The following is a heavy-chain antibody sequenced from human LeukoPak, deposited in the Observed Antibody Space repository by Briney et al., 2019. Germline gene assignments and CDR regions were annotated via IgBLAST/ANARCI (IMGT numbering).Heavy chain of an antibody. D-gene: IGHD4-11*01. J-gene: IGHJ3*02. CDR2: IIPILGIA. CDR1: GGTFSSYA. Sequence: SVKVSCKASGGTFSSYAISWVRQAPGQGLEWMGRIIPILGIANYAQKFQGRVTITADKSTSTAYMELSSLRSEDTAVYYCAREMSASYSNYFSAAFGIWGQGTMVTVSS. V-gene: IGHV1-69*04. CDR3: AREMSASYSNYFSAAFGI.